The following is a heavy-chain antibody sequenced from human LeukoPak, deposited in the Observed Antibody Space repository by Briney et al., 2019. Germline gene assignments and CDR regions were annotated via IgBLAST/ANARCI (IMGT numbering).Heavy chain of an antibody. Sequence: GGSLRLSCAASGFTFSSYWMRWVRQAPGQGLESVANIKQDGSEKYYVDSVKGRFTISRDNAKNSSFPQMNSLRAEDRAVYYFARVQYCGGDCYSEAFDIWGQGTMVTVSS. J-gene: IGHJ3*02. CDR1: GFTFSSYW. CDR3: ARVQYCGGDCYSEAFDI. D-gene: IGHD2-21*02. V-gene: IGHV3-7*01. CDR2: IKQDGSEK.